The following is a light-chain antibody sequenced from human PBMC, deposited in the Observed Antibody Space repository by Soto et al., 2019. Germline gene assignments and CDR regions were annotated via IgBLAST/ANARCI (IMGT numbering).Light chain of an antibody. CDR2: DVS. CDR3: QQYNGYSEA. Sequence: DIQMTQSPSTLSASVGDRVTITCRASQSIGDSLAWYRQKPGKAPYLLISDVSSLERGVPSRFSGSGSGTEFTLTISSMQPDDFATFYCQQYNGYSEAFGQGTKVDIK. V-gene: IGKV1-5*01. CDR1: QSIGDS. J-gene: IGKJ1*01.